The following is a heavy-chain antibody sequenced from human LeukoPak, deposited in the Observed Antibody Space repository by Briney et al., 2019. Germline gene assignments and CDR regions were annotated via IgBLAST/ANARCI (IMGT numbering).Heavy chain of an antibody. D-gene: IGHD5-12*01. J-gene: IGHJ4*02. Sequence: SETLSLTCTVSGGSISSYYWSWIRQPPGKGLEWIGYIYYSGSTNYNPSLKSRVTISVDTSKNQFSLKLSSVTAADTAVYHCARHGYSGYEAFDYWGQGTLVTVSS. CDR1: GGSISSYY. V-gene: IGHV4-59*08. CDR2: IYYSGST. CDR3: ARHGYSGYEAFDY.